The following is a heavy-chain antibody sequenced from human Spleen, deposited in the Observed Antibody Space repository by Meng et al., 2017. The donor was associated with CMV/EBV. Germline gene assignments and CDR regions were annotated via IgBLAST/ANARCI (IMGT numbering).Heavy chain of an antibody. CDR3: ARVGITIFGVVHSYYYGMDV. J-gene: IGHJ6*02. CDR2: INPNSGGT. V-gene: IGHV1-2*02. Sequence: ASVKVSSKASGYKFTDYRMHWVRQAPGQGLEWMGWINPNSGGTNYAQKFQGRVTMTRDTSISTAYMELSRLRSDDTAVYYCARVGITIFGVVHSYYYGMDVWGQGTTVTVSS. D-gene: IGHD3-3*01. CDR1: GYKFTDYR.